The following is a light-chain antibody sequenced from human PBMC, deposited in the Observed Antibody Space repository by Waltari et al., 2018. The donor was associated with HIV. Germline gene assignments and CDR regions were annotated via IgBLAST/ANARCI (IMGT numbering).Light chain of an antibody. V-gene: IGLV3-9*01. CDR3: QVWDSSTVV. CDR1: NIVRKN. Sequence: SNELAHPLSVSVPPGQTARITCERDNIVRKNVYWHQQKPGQAPVLVIYRDINRPSGIPERFSGSNSGNTATLTITRTQAGDEADYYCQVWDSSTVVFGGGTKLTVL. CDR2: RDI. J-gene: IGLJ2*01.